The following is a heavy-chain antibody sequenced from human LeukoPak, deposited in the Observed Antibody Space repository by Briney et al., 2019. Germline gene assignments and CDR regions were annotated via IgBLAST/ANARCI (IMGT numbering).Heavy chain of an antibody. CDR2: IWSDGTNR. CDR1: GFIFNHYA. J-gene: IGHJ4*02. Sequence: GGSLSLSCEASGFIFNHYALHWVRQAPHQGLEWVAVIWSDGTNRYYADSVKGRFSIFRDDSQKRVFLQMNSLRAEDTAVYYCVRDAQRGFDYSNSLQYWGQGALVTVSS. D-gene: IGHD4-11*01. V-gene: IGHV3-33*01. CDR3: VRDAQRGFDYSNSLQY.